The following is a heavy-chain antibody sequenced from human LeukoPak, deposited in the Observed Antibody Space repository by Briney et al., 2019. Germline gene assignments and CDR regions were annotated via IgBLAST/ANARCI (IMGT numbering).Heavy chain of an antibody. Sequence: PGGSLRLSCAASGFXFSSYAMSWVRQAPGKGLEWVSGISGSGGSAFYPDSAKGRFTISRDNSKKTLYLQVNSLRAEDTAVYYCARGGWDDASDIWGQGTMVTVSS. J-gene: IGHJ3*02. CDR1: GFXFSSYA. V-gene: IGHV3-23*01. CDR2: ISGSGGSA. CDR3: ARGGWDDASDI. D-gene: IGHD1-26*01.